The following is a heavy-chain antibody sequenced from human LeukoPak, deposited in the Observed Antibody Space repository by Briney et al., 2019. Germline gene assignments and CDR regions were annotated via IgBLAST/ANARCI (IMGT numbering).Heavy chain of an antibody. CDR2: IRYDGSSK. Sequence: GGSLRLSCAASGFTFTNYGMHWVRQAPGKGLEWVAFIRYDGSSKYYADSVKGRFTISRDNSKNTLYLQMNSLRAEDTAVYYCAKDLYYYDSSGYYQDYYYYMDVWGKGTTVTISS. CDR3: AKDLYYYDSSGYYQDYYYYMDV. V-gene: IGHV3-30*02. D-gene: IGHD3-22*01. J-gene: IGHJ6*03. CDR1: GFTFTNYG.